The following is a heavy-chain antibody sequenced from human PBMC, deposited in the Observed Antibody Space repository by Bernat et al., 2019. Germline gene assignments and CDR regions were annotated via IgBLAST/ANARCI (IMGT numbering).Heavy chain of an antibody. CDR2: IWYDGSNK. J-gene: IGHJ4*02. Sequence: QVQLVESGGGVVQPGRSLRLSCAASGFTFSSYGMHWVRQAPGKGLEWVAVIWYDGSNKYYADSVKGRFTISRDNSKNMLYLQMNSLRAEDTAVYYCARDRRMQRLDYWGQGTLVTVSS. V-gene: IGHV3-33*01. CDR3: ARDRRMQRLDY. CDR1: GFTFSSYG.